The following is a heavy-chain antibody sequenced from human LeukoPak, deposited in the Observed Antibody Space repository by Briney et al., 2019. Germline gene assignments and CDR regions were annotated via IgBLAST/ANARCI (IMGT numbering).Heavy chain of an antibody. Sequence: GASVKVSCKASGGTFSSYAISWVRQAPGQGLEWMGGIIPIFGTANYAQKFQGRVTITADKSTSTAYMELSSLRSEDTAVYYCASWLPSSGWYFDYWGQGTLVTVSS. CDR1: GGTFSSYA. D-gene: IGHD6-19*01. V-gene: IGHV1-69*06. CDR3: ASWLPSSGWYFDY. J-gene: IGHJ4*02. CDR2: IIPIFGTA.